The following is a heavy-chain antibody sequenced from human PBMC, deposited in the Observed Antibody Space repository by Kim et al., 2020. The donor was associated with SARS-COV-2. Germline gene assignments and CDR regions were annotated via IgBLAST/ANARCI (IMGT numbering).Heavy chain of an antibody. CDR3: ALYHLRCFDY. CDR2: DK. V-gene: IGHV2-5*01. J-gene: IGHJ4*02. Sequence: DKRYSPSLKSRLTITKDTSKNQVVLTMTNMDPVDTATYYCALYHLRCFDYWGQGTLVTVSS. D-gene: IGHD3-3*01.